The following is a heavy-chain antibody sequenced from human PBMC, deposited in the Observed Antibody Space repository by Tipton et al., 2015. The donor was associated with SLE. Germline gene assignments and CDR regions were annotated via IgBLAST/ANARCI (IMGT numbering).Heavy chain of an antibody. D-gene: IGHD3-22*01. CDR2: ISAYNGNT. CDR1: GYTFTSYG. Sequence: QSGAEVKKPGASVKVSCKASGYTFTSYGISWVRQAPGQGLEWMGWISAYNGNTNYAQKLQGRVTMTTDTSTSTAYMELRSLRSDDTAVYYCAREGGTFDYDSSGYYYDAFDIWGQGTMVTVSS. J-gene: IGHJ3*02. CDR3: AREGGTFDYDSSGYYYDAFDI. V-gene: IGHV1-18*01.